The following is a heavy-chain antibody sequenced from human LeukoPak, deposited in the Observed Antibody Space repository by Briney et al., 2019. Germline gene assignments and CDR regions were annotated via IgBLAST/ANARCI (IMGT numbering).Heavy chain of an antibody. CDR3: ARHASWFDP. Sequence: PSETLSLTCTVSGDSISGYFWSWIRQPPGKGLELIGYVYYSGSTTYSPSLKSRVSISIDTSKNQFSLRLSSVTAADTAVYYCARHASWFDPWGQGTLVTVSS. J-gene: IGHJ5*02. CDR1: GDSISGYF. CDR2: VYYSGST. V-gene: IGHV4-59*08.